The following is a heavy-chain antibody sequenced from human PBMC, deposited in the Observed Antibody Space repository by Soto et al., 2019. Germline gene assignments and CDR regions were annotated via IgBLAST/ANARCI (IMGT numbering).Heavy chain of an antibody. D-gene: IGHD6-13*01. CDR3: AREPGIAAAGTLGFRYYYYGMDV. CDR2: INAGNGNT. J-gene: IGHJ6*02. CDR1: GYTSTSYA. Sequence: ASVKVSCKASGYTSTSYAMHWVRQAPGQRLEWMGWINAGNGNTKYSQKFQGRVTITRDTSASTAYMELSSLRSEDTAVYYCAREPGIAAAGTLGFRYYYYGMDVWGQGTTVTVSS. V-gene: IGHV1-3*01.